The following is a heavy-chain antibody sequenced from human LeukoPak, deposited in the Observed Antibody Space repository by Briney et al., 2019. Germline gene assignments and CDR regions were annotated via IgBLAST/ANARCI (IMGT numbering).Heavy chain of an antibody. D-gene: IGHD1-26*01. Sequence: GGSLRLSCAASGFTFSTYAMTWVRQAPGKGLEWVSAVSTGGGSTYYADSVKGRFTISRDNPNNTLYLQMNNLRAEDTAVYYCAKPRDSIVGTTTPTRLATLDIWGQGTWLPSLQ. CDR1: GFTFSTYA. CDR3: AKPRDSIVGTTTPTRLATLDI. V-gene: IGHV3-23*01. J-gene: IGHJ3*02. CDR2: VSTGGGST.